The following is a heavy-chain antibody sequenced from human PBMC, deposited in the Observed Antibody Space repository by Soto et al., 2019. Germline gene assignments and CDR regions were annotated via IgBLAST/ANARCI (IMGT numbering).Heavy chain of an antibody. V-gene: IGHV3-33*01. CDR3: ARSVFLLLPAATLAYYYPGLAV. D-gene: IGHD2-2*01. CDR1: GFTFSSYG. J-gene: IGHJ6*04. Sequence: GGSLRLSCAASGFTFSSYGMHWVRQAPGKGLEWVAVIWYDGSNKYYADSVKGRFTISRDNSKNTLYLQMNSLRAEDTAVYYCARSVFLLLPAATLAYYYPGLAVRGKGTTDPVS. CDR2: IWYDGSNK.